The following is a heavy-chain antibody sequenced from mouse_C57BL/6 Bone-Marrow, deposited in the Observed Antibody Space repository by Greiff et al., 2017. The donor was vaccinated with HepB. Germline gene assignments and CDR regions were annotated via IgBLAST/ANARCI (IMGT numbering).Heavy chain of an antibody. V-gene: IGHV5-4*01. J-gene: IGHJ3*01. Sequence: EVKLVESGGGLVKPGGSLKLSCAASGFTFSSYAMSWVRQTPEKRLEWVATISDGGSYTYYPDNVKGRFTISRDKAKNNLYLQMSHLKSEDTAMYYCARDRNYYGSSLFAYWGQGTLVTVSA. CDR2: ISDGGSYT. CDR3: ARDRNYYGSSLFAY. CDR1: GFTFSSYA. D-gene: IGHD1-1*01.